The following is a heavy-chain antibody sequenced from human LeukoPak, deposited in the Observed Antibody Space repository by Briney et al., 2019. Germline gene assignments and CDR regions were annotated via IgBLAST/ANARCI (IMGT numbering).Heavy chain of an antibody. Sequence: SETLSLTFAVYGGSFSGYYWSWIRQPPGKGLEWIGEINHSGSTNYNPSLKSRVTISVDTSKNQFSLKLRSVTAADTAMYYCARAYSSSWYYNWFDPWGQGTLVTVSS. CDR1: GGSFSGYY. J-gene: IGHJ5*02. CDR3: ARAYSSSWYYNWFDP. V-gene: IGHV4-34*01. CDR2: INHSGST. D-gene: IGHD6-13*01.